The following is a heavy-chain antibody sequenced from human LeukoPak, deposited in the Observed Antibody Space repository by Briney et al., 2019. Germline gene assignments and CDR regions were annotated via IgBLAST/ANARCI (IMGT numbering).Heavy chain of an antibody. Sequence: PGGSLRLSCAASGFTFSSYAMSWVRQPPGKGREWVSTISGSGGGTYYADSVKGRFTISRDNSKNTLYLQMNSLRPEDTAVYYCAGYFCSGGSCYRYFDYWGQGTLVTVSS. CDR2: ISGSGGGT. CDR1: GFTFSSYA. V-gene: IGHV3-23*01. J-gene: IGHJ4*02. D-gene: IGHD2-15*01. CDR3: AGYFCSGGSCYRYFDY.